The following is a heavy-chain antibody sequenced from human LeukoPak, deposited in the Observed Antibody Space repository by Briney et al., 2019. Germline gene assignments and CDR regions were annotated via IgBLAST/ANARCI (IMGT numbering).Heavy chain of an antibody. J-gene: IGHJ6*02. D-gene: IGHD2-2*01. Sequence: TGGSLRLSCAASGFTFSSYSMNWVRQAPGKGLEWVSSISSSSSYIYYADSVKGRFTISRDNAKNSLYLQMNSLRAEDTAVYYCARDVWDIVVVPAAMPFGMDVWGQGTTVTVSS. CDR2: ISSSSSYI. V-gene: IGHV3-21*01. CDR3: ARDVWDIVVVPAAMPFGMDV. CDR1: GFTFSSYS.